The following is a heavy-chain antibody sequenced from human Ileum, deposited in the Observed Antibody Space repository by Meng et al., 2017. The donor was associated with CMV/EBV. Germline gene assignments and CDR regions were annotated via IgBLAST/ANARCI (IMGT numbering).Heavy chain of an antibody. CDR2: IYYSGST. J-gene: IGHJ4*02. CDR1: GGSISSSSYY. CDR3: AREPSIAVAGTGGYFDY. D-gene: IGHD6-19*01. V-gene: IGHV4-39*07. Sequence: RQRPGSGPGLVKPPETRPLPCTVSGGSISSSSYYWGWIRQPPGKGLEWIGSIYYSGSTYYNPSLKSRVTISVDTSKNQFSLKLSSVTAADTAVYYCAREPSIAVAGTGGYFDYWGQGTLVTVSS.